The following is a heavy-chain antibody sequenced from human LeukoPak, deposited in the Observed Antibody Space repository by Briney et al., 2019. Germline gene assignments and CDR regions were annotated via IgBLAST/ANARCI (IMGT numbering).Heavy chain of an antibody. Sequence: GRSLRLSCAASGFTFSSYAMHWVRQAPGKGLEWVAVISYDGSNKYYADSVKGRFTISRDNSKNTLYLQMNSLRAEDTAAYYCAREAEYCSSTSCPFDYWGQGTLVTVSS. CDR2: ISYDGSNK. J-gene: IGHJ4*02. D-gene: IGHD2-2*01. V-gene: IGHV3-30*04. CDR3: AREAEYCSSTSCPFDY. CDR1: GFTFSSYA.